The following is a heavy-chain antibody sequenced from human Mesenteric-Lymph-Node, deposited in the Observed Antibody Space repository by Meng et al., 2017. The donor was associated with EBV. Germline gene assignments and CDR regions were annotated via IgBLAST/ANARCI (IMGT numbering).Heavy chain of an antibody. CDR3: VRGMVGVPNWFAP. Sequence: GRVVQSGTEVKKPGASVKVSCKASGYTFTGYYIHWVRQAPGQGLEWMGRINPNSGGTNYALNFQGRVTMTSDTSISTAYMELSWLRSDDTAFYYCVRGMVGVPNWFAPWGQGTLVTVSS. CDR2: INPNSGGT. CDR1: GYTFTGYY. V-gene: IGHV1-2*06. D-gene: IGHD1-26*01. J-gene: IGHJ5*02.